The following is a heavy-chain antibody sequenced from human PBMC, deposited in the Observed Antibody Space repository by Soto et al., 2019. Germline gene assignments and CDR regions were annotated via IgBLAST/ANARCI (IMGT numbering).Heavy chain of an antibody. V-gene: IGHV4-39*01. J-gene: IGHJ3*02. Sequence: QLQLQESGPGLVKPSETLSLTCTVSGGSISSSSYYWGWIRQPPGKGLEWIGSIYYSGSTYYNPSLKSRVTISVDTSKNQFSLKLSSVTAADTAVYYCARRPPYCSSWADDAFDIWGQGTMVTVSS. CDR3: ARRPPYCSSWADDAFDI. CDR1: GGSISSSSYY. D-gene: IGHD6-13*01. CDR2: IYYSGST.